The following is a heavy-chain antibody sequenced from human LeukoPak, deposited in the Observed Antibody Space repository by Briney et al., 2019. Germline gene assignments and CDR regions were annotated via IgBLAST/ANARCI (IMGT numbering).Heavy chain of an antibody. CDR1: GGSFSGYY. J-gene: IGHJ3*02. CDR3: ASSIVVVVADAFDI. V-gene: IGHV4-34*01. D-gene: IGHD2-15*01. CDR2: INHSGST. Sequence: KPSETLSLTCAVYGGSFSGYYWSWIRQPPGKGLEWIGDINHSGSTNYNPSLKSRVTISVDTSKNQFSLKLSSVTAADTAVYYCASSIVVVVADAFDIWGQGTMVTVSS.